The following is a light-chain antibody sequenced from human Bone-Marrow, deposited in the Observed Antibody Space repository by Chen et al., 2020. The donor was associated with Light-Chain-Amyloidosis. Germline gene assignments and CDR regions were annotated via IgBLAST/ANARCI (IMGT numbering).Light chain of an antibody. CDR1: SGDVGTYNY. CDR3: RSFTSSSSYV. V-gene: IGLV2-14*01. J-gene: IGLJ1*01. CDR2: AVS. Sequence: QSALTQPASVSGSPGQSITISCTGTSGDVGTYNYVSWYHPHPGKAPKVMIYAVSNRPSGVSNRFSGSKSGNTASLTISGLQAEDEADYYCRSFTSSSSYVFGPGTKVTVL.